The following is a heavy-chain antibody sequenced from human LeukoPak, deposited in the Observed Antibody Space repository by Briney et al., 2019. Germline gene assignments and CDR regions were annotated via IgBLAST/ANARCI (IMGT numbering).Heavy chain of an antibody. J-gene: IGHJ4*02. CDR3: TRENSGSLSLEY. Sequence: GGSLRLSCAASGFTFNKYWLTWVRQAPGKGLEWVASIKQDGSETYYMESVQGRFTISRDNDMNFLYLQLSSLRAEDTAVYYCTRENSGSLSLEYWGQGTLVTVSS. CDR1: GFTFNKYW. CDR2: IKQDGSET. V-gene: IGHV3-7*01. D-gene: IGHD1-26*01.